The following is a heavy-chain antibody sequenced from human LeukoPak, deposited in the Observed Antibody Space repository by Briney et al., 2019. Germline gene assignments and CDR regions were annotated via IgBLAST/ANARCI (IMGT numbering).Heavy chain of an antibody. J-gene: IGHJ6*03. CDR1: GGTFSSYA. CDR3: AMGRNEYCSSTSCYTWQPPYYYMDV. CDR2: IIPIFGTA. Sequence: SVKVSCKASGGTFSSYAISWVRQAPGQGLEWMGGIIPIFGTANYAQKFQGRVTITTDESTSTAYMELSSLRSEDTAVYYCAMGRNEYCSSTSCYTWQPPYYYMDVWGKGTTVTVSS. D-gene: IGHD2-2*02. V-gene: IGHV1-69*05.